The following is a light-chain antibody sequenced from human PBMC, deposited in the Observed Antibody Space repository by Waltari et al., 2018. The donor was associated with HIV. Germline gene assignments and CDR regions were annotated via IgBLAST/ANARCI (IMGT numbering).Light chain of an antibody. CDR1: STNIGSYNL. CDR2: EVN. V-gene: IGLV2-23*02. Sequence: QSALTQSASVSGSPGQSITISCTGTSTNIGSYNLVHWYHQHPGEAPKVIIYEVNKRPSGLSNCCSGSTAGSTASLAISGLQAEDEADYYCCSYAGSSNVVFGGGTKLTVL. J-gene: IGLJ2*01. CDR3: CSYAGSSNVV.